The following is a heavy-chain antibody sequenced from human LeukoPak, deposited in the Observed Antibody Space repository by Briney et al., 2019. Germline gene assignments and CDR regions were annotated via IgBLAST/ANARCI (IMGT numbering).Heavy chain of an antibody. CDR2: IYYSGST. CDR1: GGSFSSYY. Sequence: SETLSLTCAVYGGSFSSYYWGWIRQPPGKGLEWIGCIYYSGSTYYNPSLKSRVTISVDTSKNQFSLKLSSVTAADTAVYYCAKPQGHSSGALAKNWFDPWGQGTLVTVSS. J-gene: IGHJ5*02. CDR3: AKPQGHSSGALAKNWFDP. V-gene: IGHV4-39*01. D-gene: IGHD3-22*01.